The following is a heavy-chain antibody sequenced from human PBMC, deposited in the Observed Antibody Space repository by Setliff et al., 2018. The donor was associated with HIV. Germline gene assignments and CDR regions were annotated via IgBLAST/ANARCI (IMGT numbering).Heavy chain of an antibody. V-gene: IGHV4-39*01. D-gene: IGHD3-3*01. J-gene: IGHJ4*02. CDR3: ARHGLRFLACFDY. CDR1: GASISLIAYY. Sequence: SETMSLTCTVSGASISLIAYYWGWVRQPPGKGLEWIGSVYYTGSTFYNPSLKSLKGRVTISVDTSKNQFSLKLISVTAADTAIYYCARHGLRFLACFDYWGQGALVTVSS. CDR2: VYYTGST.